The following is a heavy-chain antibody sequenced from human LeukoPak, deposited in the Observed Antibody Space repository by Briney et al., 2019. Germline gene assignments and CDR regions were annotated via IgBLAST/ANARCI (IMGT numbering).Heavy chain of an antibody. Sequence: GESLKISCKTSGYNFATYWIGWVRQMPGKGLEWMGIIYPGDSDTRYSPPFQGQVTISADKSISTAYLQWTSLRASDTAMYYCARHVGIAAPGVDYWGQGTLVTVSS. D-gene: IGHD6-13*01. CDR2: IYPGDSDT. J-gene: IGHJ4*02. CDR1: GYNFATYW. V-gene: IGHV5-51*01. CDR3: ARHVGIAAPGVDY.